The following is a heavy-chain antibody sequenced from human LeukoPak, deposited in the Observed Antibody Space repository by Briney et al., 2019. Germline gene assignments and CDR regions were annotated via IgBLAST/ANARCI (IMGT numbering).Heavy chain of an antibody. CDR1: GGSISSSSYY. J-gene: IGHJ5*02. D-gene: IGHD2-15*01. Sequence: SETLSLTCTVSGGSISSSSYYWGWIRPPPGKGLEWLGSIYYSGSTYYNPSLKSRVTISVDTSKNQFSLKLSSVTAADTAVYYCARQYCSGGSCKGFDPWGQGTLVTVSS. CDR2: IYYSGST. V-gene: IGHV4-39*01. CDR3: ARQYCSGGSCKGFDP.